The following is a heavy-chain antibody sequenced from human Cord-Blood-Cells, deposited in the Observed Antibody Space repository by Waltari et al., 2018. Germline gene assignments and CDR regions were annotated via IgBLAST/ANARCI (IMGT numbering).Heavy chain of an antibody. J-gene: IGHJ6*02. Sequence: QVQLVESGGGVVQPGGSLRLSCAASGFTFSSYGLHWVRQAPGKGLEWVAVIRYEGSNKYYADAVKGRFTISRDNSKNTLYLQMNSLRAEDTAVYYCAKGLQYYYGMDVWGQGTTVTVSS. V-gene: IGHV3-30*02. CDR3: AKGLQYYYGMDV. CDR2: IRYEGSNK. CDR1: GFTFSSYG.